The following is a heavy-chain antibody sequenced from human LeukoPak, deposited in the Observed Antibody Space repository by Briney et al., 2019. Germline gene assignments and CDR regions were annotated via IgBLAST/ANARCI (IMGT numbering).Heavy chain of an antibody. Sequence: GASVKVSCKASGYTFTGYYMHWVRQAPGQGLEWMGWINPNSGGTNYAQKFQGRVTMTRDTSISTAYMELSRLRSDDTAVYYCAADARGYSGYEPGRRYYYMDVWGKGTTVTISS. CDR2: INPNSGGT. CDR1: GYTFTGYY. D-gene: IGHD5-12*01. V-gene: IGHV1-2*02. CDR3: AADARGYSGYEPGRRYYYMDV. J-gene: IGHJ6*03.